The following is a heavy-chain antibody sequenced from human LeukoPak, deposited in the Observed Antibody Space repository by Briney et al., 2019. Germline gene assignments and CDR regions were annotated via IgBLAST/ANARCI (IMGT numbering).Heavy chain of an antibody. CDR2: IVGSGGST. D-gene: IGHD3-10*01. Sequence: GASLRLSCAASGFTFSSYAMSWVRQAPGKGLEWVSAIVGSGGSTYYADSVKGRFTISRDNSKNTLCLQMNSLRAEDTAVYYCAKGHPYYYGSGSFPFDCWGQGTLVTVSS. CDR1: GFTFSSYA. CDR3: AKGHPYYYGSGSFPFDC. V-gene: IGHV3-23*01. J-gene: IGHJ4*02.